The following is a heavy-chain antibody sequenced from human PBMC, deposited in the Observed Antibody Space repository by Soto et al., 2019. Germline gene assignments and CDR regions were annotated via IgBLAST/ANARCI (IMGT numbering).Heavy chain of an antibody. Sequence: GGSLRLSCAASGFTVSSNYMSWVRQAPGKGLEWVSVIYSGGSTYYADSVKGRFTISRDNSKNTLYLQMNSLRAEDTAVYYCACIAAHRHYILATYYYYYMDVWGKGTTVTVSS. CDR3: ACIAAHRHYILATYYYYYMDV. CDR1: GFTVSSNY. D-gene: IGHD6-6*01. J-gene: IGHJ6*03. V-gene: IGHV3-66*01. CDR2: IYSGGST.